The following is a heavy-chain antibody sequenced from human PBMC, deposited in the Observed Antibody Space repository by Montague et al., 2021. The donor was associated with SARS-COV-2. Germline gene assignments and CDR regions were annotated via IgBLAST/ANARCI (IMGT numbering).Heavy chain of an antibody. Sequence: SETLSLTCSVSGGSMSSYHWVWIRQPPGKGLEWIGYVSYRGSTNYNLSLKSRVTISLDTSKNRFSLRVTSVTAADTAVCYCARDDRYYYDQWGQGILVTVSS. J-gene: IGHJ4*02. CDR1: GGSMSSYH. V-gene: IGHV4-59*01. D-gene: IGHD3-10*01. CDR2: VSYRGST. CDR3: ARDDRYYYDQ.